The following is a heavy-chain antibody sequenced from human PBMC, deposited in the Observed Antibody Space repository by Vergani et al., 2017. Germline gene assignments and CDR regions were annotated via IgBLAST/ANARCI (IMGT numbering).Heavy chain of an antibody. V-gene: IGHV3-48*01. CDR2: ISSSSSTI. CDR3: AREVTRELDSHDAFDI. J-gene: IGHJ3*02. D-gene: IGHD1-26*01. Sequence: EVQLVESGGGLVQPGGSLRLSCAASGFTFSSYWMSWVRQAPGKGLEWVSYISSSSSTIYYADSVKGRFTISRDNAKNSLYLQMNSLRAEDTAVYYCAREVTRELDSHDAFDIWGQGTMVTVSS. CDR1: GFTFSSYW.